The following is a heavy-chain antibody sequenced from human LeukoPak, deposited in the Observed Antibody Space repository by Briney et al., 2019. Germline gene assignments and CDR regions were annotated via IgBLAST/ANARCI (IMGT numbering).Heavy chain of an antibody. CDR3: ARLSGRSFDY. J-gene: IGHJ4*02. D-gene: IGHD1-20*01. CDR1: GFTFSTYI. Sequence: GGSLRLSCAASGFTFSTYIMSWVRQAPGKGLEWVSYISSSSSTVYYADSVKGRFTISRDNAKNSLHLEANSLRDEDTAVFYCARLSGRSFDYWGQGTLVTVSS. V-gene: IGHV3-48*02. CDR2: ISSSSSTV.